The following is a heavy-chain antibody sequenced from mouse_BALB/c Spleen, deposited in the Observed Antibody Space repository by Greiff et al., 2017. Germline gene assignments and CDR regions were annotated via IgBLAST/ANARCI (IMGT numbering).Heavy chain of an antibody. Sequence: EVMLVESGGGLVKPGGSLRLSCAASGFTFSDYYMYWVRQTPEKRLEWVATISDGGSYTYYPDSVKGRFTISRDNAKNNLYLQMSSLKSEDTAMYYCARDLRDLPTPMDYWGQGTSVTVSS. CDR2: ISDGGSYT. CDR3: ARDLRDLPTPMDY. D-gene: IGHD2-1*01. J-gene: IGHJ4*01. V-gene: IGHV5-4*02. CDR1: GFTFSDYY.